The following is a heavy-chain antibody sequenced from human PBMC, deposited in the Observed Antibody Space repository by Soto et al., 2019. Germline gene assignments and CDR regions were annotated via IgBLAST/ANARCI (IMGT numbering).Heavy chain of an antibody. CDR2: IWYDGSNK. CDR1: GFTFSSYG. D-gene: IGHD3-3*01. V-gene: IGHV3-33*01. CDR3: ARDLSYDFWSGYYSYGHYYYGMDV. J-gene: IGHJ6*02. Sequence: GGSLRLSCAASGFTFSSYGMHGVRQTTGKGLEWVAVIWYDGSNKYYADSVKGRFTISRDNSKNTLYLQMNSLRAEDTAVYYSARDLSYDFWSGYYSYGHYYYGMDVWGQGTTVTVSS.